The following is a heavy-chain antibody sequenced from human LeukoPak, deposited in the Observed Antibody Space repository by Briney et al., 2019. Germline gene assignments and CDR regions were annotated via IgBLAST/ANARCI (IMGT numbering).Heavy chain of an antibody. D-gene: IGHD6-13*01. V-gene: IGHV4-34*01. CDR2: INHSGST. Sequence: PSDTLSLTCAVYGESFSGYYWSWIRQPPGKGLEWIGEINHSGSTNYNPSVKRRVTISVDTSKNQFSLKLSSVTAADTAVYYCASYGIAAAGNEAFDIWGQGTMVTVSS. CDR1: GESFSGYY. CDR3: ASYGIAAAGNEAFDI. J-gene: IGHJ3*02.